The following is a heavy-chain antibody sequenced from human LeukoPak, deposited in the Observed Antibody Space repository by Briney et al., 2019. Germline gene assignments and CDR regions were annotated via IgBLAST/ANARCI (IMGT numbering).Heavy chain of an antibody. D-gene: IGHD6-13*01. J-gene: IGHJ4*02. CDR2: IYYSGST. V-gene: IGHV4-39*07. CDR3: ARGWEQQLVLGY. CDR1: GGSISSSSYY. Sequence: PSETLSLTCTVSGGSISSSSYYWGWIRQPPGKGLEWIGSIYYSGSTYYNPSLKSRVTISVDTSKNQFSLKLSSVTAADTAVYYCARGWEQQLVLGYWGQGTLVTVSS.